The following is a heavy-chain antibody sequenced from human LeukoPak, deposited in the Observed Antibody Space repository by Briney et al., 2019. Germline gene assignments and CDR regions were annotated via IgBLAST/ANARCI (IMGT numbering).Heavy chain of an antibody. Sequence: GGSLRLSCEASGFTFSSYAMHWVRQAPGKGLEWVAVISYDGSNKHYADSVKGRFTISRDNSKDTLYLQMNSLRAEDTAVYYCARDNTKPFDYWGQGTLVTVSS. CDR3: ARDNTKPFDY. CDR2: ISYDGSNK. D-gene: IGHD2/OR15-2a*01. J-gene: IGHJ4*02. V-gene: IGHV3-30-3*01. CDR1: GFTFSSYA.